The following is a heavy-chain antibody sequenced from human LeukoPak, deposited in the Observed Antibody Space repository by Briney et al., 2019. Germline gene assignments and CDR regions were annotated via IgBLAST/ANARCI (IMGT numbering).Heavy chain of an antibody. CDR1: GYTFTTCA. V-gene: IGHV1-3*01. CDR3: TIGLAGDWDAFDI. CDR2: IHADSGNT. Sequence: DSVKVSCKTSGYTFTTCAVHWVRQAPGQRLEWMGWIHADSGNTKYSQKLQGRVAIARDTSASTIYMELTSLRIEDTAVYFCTIGLAGDWDAFDIWGLGTMVTVSS. D-gene: IGHD6-19*01. J-gene: IGHJ3*02.